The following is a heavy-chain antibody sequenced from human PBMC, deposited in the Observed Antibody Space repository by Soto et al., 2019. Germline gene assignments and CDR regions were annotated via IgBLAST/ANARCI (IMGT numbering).Heavy chain of an antibody. D-gene: IGHD5-18*01. V-gene: IGHV4-31*03. CDR1: GGSISSGGYY. J-gene: IGHJ4*02. CDR3: ARSGYSYGPNPLLY. CDR2: IYYSGST. Sequence: QVQLQESGPGLVKPSQTLSLTCTVSGGSISSGGYYWSWIRQHPGKGLEWIGYIYYSGSTYYNPSLKTRVTISLDTSKNQFSLKLSSVTAADTAVYYCARSGYSYGPNPLLYWGQGTLVTVSS.